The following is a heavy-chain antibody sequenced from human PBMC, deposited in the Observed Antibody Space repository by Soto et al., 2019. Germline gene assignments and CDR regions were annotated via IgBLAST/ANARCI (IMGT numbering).Heavy chain of an antibody. CDR2: LNSSGGST. V-gene: IGHV1-46*01. D-gene: IGHD3-22*01. Sequence: ASVKVSCKASGYTFTSYYMHSVRQAPAPGLEWMVILNSSGGSTSYAQKFQGRVTMSRDTSTSTVNMELSSGRSEDTAVYCCARDFYYDSSGYVDDYWGQGALVTVCS. CDR1: GYTFTSYY. J-gene: IGHJ4*02. CDR3: ARDFYYDSSGYVDDY.